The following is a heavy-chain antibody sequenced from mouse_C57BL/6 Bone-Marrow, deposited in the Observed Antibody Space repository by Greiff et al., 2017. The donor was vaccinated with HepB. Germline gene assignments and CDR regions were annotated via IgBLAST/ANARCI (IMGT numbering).Heavy chain of an antibody. Sequence: VQLQQSGAELARPGASVKLSCTASGYTFTSSGISWVKQRTGQGLEWIGEIYPRSGNTYYNEKFKGKATLTADKSSSTAYMELRSLTSEDSAVYFCARSGYDYGGYAMDYWGQGTSVTVSS. V-gene: IGHV1-81*01. J-gene: IGHJ4*01. D-gene: IGHD2-4*01. CDR1: GYTFTSSG. CDR3: ARSGYDYGGYAMDY. CDR2: IYPRSGNT.